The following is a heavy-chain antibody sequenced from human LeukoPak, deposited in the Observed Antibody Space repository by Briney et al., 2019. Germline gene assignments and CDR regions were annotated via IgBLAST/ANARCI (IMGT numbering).Heavy chain of an antibody. CDR1: GFTFSTYS. D-gene: IGHD4-11*01. CDR3: ARLSRSTVTPLYYYYYMDV. CDR2: ITSSSSTI. V-gene: IGHV3-48*01. Sequence: RGSLRLSCAASGFTFSTYSMNWVRQAPGKGLEWVSYITSSSSTIYYADSVKGRFTVSRDNAKNSLYLQMNSLRAEYTAVYYCARLSRSTVTPLYYYYYMDVWGKGTTVTVSS. J-gene: IGHJ6*03.